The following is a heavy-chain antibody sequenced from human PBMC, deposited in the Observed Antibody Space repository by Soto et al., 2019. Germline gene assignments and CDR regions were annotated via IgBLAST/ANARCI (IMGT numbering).Heavy chain of an antibody. CDR2: ISYDGSNK. CDR3: ATDPQAYMLGSYRPFGGDFDI. D-gene: IGHD3-16*02. J-gene: IGHJ3*02. Sequence: QVQLVESGGGVVQPGRSLRLSCAASGFTFSSYGMHWVRQAPGKGLEWVAVISYDGSNKYYADSVKSRFTISRDNSNNTLYLQMNSLRAEDTAVYYCATDPQAYMLGSYRPFGGDFDIWGQGTMVTVSS. CDR1: GFTFSSYG. V-gene: IGHV3-30*03.